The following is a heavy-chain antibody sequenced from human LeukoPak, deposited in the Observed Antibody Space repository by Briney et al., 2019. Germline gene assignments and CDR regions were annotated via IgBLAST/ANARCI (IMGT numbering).Heavy chain of an antibody. Sequence: GASVKVSCKASGYTFTGYYIHWVRQAPGQGLEWMGWISGNNDNPNYGQKFQGRFTVTTDSSTSTAYMELRNLRSDDTAVYYCARDGTSTDDYWGQGTLVTVSS. V-gene: IGHV1-18*04. CDR1: GYTFTGYY. CDR2: ISGNNDNP. J-gene: IGHJ4*02. CDR3: ARDGTSTDDY. D-gene: IGHD2-2*01.